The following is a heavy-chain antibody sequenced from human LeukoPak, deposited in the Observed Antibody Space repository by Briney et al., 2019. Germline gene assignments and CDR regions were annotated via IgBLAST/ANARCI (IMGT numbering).Heavy chain of an antibody. D-gene: IGHD3-10*01. Sequence: SETLSLTCTVSGGSISSYYRSWIRQPPGKGLEWIGYIYYSGSTNHNPSLKSRVTISVDTSKNQFSLKLSSVTAADTAVYYCARHRGDYYYYGMDVWGQGTTVTVSS. V-gene: IGHV4-59*08. CDR2: IYYSGST. CDR1: GGSISSYY. CDR3: ARHRGDYYYYGMDV. J-gene: IGHJ6*02.